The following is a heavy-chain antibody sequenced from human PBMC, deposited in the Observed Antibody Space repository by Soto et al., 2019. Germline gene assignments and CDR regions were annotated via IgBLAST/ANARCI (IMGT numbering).Heavy chain of an antibody. Sequence: SETLSLTCTVSGGSISSGGYYWSWIRQHPGKGLEWIGYIYYSGSTYYNPSLKSRVTISVDTSKNQFSLKLSSVTAGDTAVYYCARASTPDYGDLNYYYHYHGMEVWGQGTTVTVPS. D-gene: IGHD4-17*01. V-gene: IGHV4-31*03. CDR1: GGSISSGGYY. CDR2: IYYSGST. CDR3: ARASTPDYGDLNYYYHYHGMEV. J-gene: IGHJ6*02.